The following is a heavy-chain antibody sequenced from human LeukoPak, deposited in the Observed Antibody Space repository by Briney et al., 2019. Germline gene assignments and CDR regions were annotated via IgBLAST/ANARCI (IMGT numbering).Heavy chain of an antibody. V-gene: IGHV4-59*08. CDR3: ARRDTADASIDF. CDR2: VFYSGSN. CDR1: GGSIIGHW. J-gene: IGHJ4*02. D-gene: IGHD5-18*01. Sequence: SETLSLTCSVSGGSIIGHWWSWIRQPPGKGLEWIGDVFYSGSNNYNPSLKSRLTISLDTSKNQFSLNLRSVTATDTAMYYCARRDTADASIDFWGQGTLVTASS.